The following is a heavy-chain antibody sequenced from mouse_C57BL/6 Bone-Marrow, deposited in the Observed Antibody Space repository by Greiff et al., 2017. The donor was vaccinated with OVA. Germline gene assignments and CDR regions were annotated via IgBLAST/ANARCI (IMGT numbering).Heavy chain of an antibody. J-gene: IGHJ3*01. D-gene: IGHD6-2*01. CDR3: ASPNVSAWFAY. CDR2: ISSGSSTI. Sequence: EVQGVESGGGLVKPGGSLKLSCAASGFTFSDYGMHWVRQAPEKGLEWVAYISSGSSTIYYADTVKGRFTISRDNAKNTLFLQMTSLRSEDTAMYYCASPNVSAWFAYWGQGTLVTVSA. V-gene: IGHV5-17*01. CDR1: GFTFSDYG.